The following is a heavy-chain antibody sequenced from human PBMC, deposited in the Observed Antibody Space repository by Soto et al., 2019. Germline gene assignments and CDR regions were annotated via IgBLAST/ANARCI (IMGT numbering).Heavy chain of an antibody. D-gene: IGHD1-7*01. Sequence: PGGSLRLSCAASGFTFSSYSMNWVRQAPGKGLEWVSSISSSSSYIYYADSVKGRFTISRDNAKNSLYLQMNSLRAEDTAVYYCARDPSNWNYGGDPRRDYWGQGTLVTVSS. CDR1: GFTFSSYS. J-gene: IGHJ4*02. CDR3: ARDPSNWNYGGDPRRDY. CDR2: ISSSSSYI. V-gene: IGHV3-21*01.